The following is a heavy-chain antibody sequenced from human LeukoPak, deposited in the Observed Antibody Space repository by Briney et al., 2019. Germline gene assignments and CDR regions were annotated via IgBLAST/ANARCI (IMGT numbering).Heavy chain of an antibody. CDR1: GFTFSSYG. V-gene: IGHV3-30*03. D-gene: IGHD6-19*01. Sequence: GRSLRLSCAASGFTFSSYGMHWVRQAPGKGLEWVAVISYDGSNKYYADSVKGRFTISRDNFKNTLYLQMNSLRAEDTAVYYCARAVADYFDYWGQGTLVTVSS. J-gene: IGHJ4*02. CDR3: ARAVADYFDY. CDR2: ISYDGSNK.